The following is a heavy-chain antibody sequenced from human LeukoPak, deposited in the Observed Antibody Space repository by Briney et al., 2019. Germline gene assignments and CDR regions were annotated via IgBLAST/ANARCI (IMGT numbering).Heavy chain of an antibody. CDR1: GFTFSSYA. CDR3: AKDLSVSFRGYCSGGSCYSPFDY. J-gene: IGHJ4*02. CDR2: ISGSGGST. D-gene: IGHD2-15*01. Sequence: GGSLRLSCAASGFTFSSYAMSWVRQAPGKGLEWVSAISGSGGSTYYADSVKGRFTISRDNSKNTLYLQMNSLRAEDTAVYYCAKDLSVSFRGYCSGGSCYSPFDYWGQGTLVTVSS. V-gene: IGHV3-23*01.